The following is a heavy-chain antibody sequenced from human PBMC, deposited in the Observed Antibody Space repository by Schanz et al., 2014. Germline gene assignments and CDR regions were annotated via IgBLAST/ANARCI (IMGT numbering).Heavy chain of an antibody. D-gene: IGHD1-26*01. CDR3: ARDRDQWDGNYLDY. CDR2: IGGSDGNT. J-gene: IGHJ4*02. Sequence: QVQLVQSRAEVKKPGASVKVSCKASGYTFTRSGISWVRQAPGQGLEWMGWIGGSDGNTNFAQKFQGRVTMTTDTSTSTVYMELRSLTSDDSAVYYCARDRDQWDGNYLDYWGQGTLVTVSS. CDR1: GYTFTRSG. V-gene: IGHV1-18*01.